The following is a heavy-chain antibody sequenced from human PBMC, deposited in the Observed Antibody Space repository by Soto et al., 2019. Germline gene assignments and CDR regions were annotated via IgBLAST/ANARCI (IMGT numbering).Heavy chain of an antibody. CDR1: GFTFRSYW. CDR2: INSDGSST. D-gene: IGHD5-18*01. Sequence: PGGSLRLSCAVSGFTFRSYWMHWVRQAPGKGLVWVSRINSDGSSTNYADSVKGRFTVSGDNAKSTLYLQMNSLRAEDTAVYYCAREGVGYSYGNFDYWGQGTLVTVSS. J-gene: IGHJ4*02. V-gene: IGHV3-74*01. CDR3: AREGVGYSYGNFDY.